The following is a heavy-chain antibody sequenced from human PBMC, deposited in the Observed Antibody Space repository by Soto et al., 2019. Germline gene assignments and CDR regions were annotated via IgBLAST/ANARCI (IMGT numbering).Heavy chain of an antibody. Sequence: GGSLRLSCAASGFTFSSYAMHWVRQAPGKGLEWVAVISYDGSNKYYADSVKGRFTISRDNSKNTLYLQMNSLRAEDTAVYYCARGPRRSSSVFDYWGQGTLVTVSS. J-gene: IGHJ4*02. V-gene: IGHV3-30-3*01. CDR3: ARGPRRSSSVFDY. CDR1: GFTFSSYA. CDR2: ISYDGSNK. D-gene: IGHD6-6*01.